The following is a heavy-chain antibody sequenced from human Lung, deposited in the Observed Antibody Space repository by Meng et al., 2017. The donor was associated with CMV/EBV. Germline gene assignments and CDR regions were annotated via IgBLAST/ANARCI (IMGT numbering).Heavy chain of an antibody. Sequence: SXXVSXKASGGTFSSYAISWVRQAPGQGLEWMGGIIPIFGTANYAQKFQGRVTITTDESTSTAYMELSSLRSEDTAVYYCARGRDFWSGSGGMDVWVQGNXVTVSS. CDR1: GGTFSSYA. V-gene: IGHV1-69*05. CDR2: IIPIFGTA. CDR3: ARGRDFWSGSGGMDV. J-gene: IGHJ6*02. D-gene: IGHD3-3*01.